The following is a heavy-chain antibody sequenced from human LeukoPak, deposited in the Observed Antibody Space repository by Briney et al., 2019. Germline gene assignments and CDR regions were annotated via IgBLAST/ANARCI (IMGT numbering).Heavy chain of an antibody. V-gene: IGHV3-66*02. Sequence: GGSLRLSCAASGFTVSSNYMSWVRQAPGQGLEWVSVIYSGGSTYYADSVKGRFTISRDNSKNTLYLQMNSLRAEDTAVYYCARAYPYYDFWSGYFDYWGQGTLVTVSS. J-gene: IGHJ4*02. CDR1: GFTVSSNY. CDR2: IYSGGST. CDR3: ARAYPYYDFWSGYFDY. D-gene: IGHD3-3*01.